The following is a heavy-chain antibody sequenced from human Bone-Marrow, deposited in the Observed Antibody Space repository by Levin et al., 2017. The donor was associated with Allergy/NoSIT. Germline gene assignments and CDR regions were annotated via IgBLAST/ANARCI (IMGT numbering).Heavy chain of an antibody. CDR3: ARDVEWADSGHIVGATVILFPVAMDV. Sequence: GASVKVSCQASGYTFTNNYLHWVRQAPGQGLEWMAMINPTSGSTTYAQRFQGRVSMTRDTSTSSVYMEVRSLRSDDTAVYYCARDVEWADSGHIVGATVILFPVAMDVWGQGTTVTVSS. V-gene: IGHV1-46*01. J-gene: IGHJ6*02. CDR2: INPTSGST. CDR1: GYTFTNNY. D-gene: IGHD2-21*02.